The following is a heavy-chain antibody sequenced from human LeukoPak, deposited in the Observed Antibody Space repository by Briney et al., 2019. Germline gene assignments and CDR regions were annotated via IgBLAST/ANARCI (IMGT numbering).Heavy chain of an antibody. D-gene: IGHD1-26*01. CDR2: ISSNGDRT. Sequence: GGSLRPSCAASGFTFSSYAMHWVRQAPGKGLEYVSSISSNGDRTYYANSVKGRFTISRDNSKNTLYLQMGSLRADDVAVYYCARDGVSGYSGSEYGVYWGQGTLVTVSS. CDR1: GFTFSSYA. CDR3: ARDGVSGYSGSEYGVY. V-gene: IGHV3-64*01. J-gene: IGHJ4*02.